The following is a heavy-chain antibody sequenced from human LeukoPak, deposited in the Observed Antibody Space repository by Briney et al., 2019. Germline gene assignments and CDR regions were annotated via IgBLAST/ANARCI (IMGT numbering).Heavy chain of an antibody. D-gene: IGHD3-9*01. CDR2: INHSGST. CDR3: ARGKGLRYFDWLFPFDY. Sequence: PSQTLSLTCTVSGGSISSGSYYWSWIRQPAGKGLEWIGEINHSGSTNYNPSLKSRVTISVDTSKNQFSLKLSSVTAADTAVYYCARGKGLRYFDWLFPFDYWGQGTLVTVSS. J-gene: IGHJ4*02. CDR1: GGSISSGSYY. V-gene: IGHV4-61*09.